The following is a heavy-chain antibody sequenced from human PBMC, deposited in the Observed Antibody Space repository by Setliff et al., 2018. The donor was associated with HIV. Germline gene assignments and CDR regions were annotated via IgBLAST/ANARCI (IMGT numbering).Heavy chain of an antibody. V-gene: IGHV4-39*01. CDR3: ASYRKAERWLQLGGNFDY. D-gene: IGHD5-12*01. CDR2: IYYSGST. Sequence: SETLSLTCTVSGGSISSSSYYWGWIRQPPGKGLEWIGSIYYSGSTYYNPSLKSRVTISVDTSKNQFSLKLSSVTAADTAVYYCASYRKAERWLQLGGNFDYWGRGTLVTVSS. CDR1: GGSISSSSYY. J-gene: IGHJ4*02.